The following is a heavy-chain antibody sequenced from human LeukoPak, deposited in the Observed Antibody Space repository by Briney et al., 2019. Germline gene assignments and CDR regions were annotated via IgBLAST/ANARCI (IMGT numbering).Heavy chain of an antibody. Sequence: ASVKVSCKASGGTFSSYAISWVRQAPGQGLEWMGGIIPIFGTANYAQKFQGRVTINADESTSTAYMELSSLRSEDTAVYYCARDRRPYCSGGSCYETHWGQGTLVTVSS. V-gene: IGHV1-69*13. D-gene: IGHD2-15*01. CDR2: IIPIFGTA. CDR3: ARDRRPYCSGGSCYETH. J-gene: IGHJ4*02. CDR1: GGTFSSYA.